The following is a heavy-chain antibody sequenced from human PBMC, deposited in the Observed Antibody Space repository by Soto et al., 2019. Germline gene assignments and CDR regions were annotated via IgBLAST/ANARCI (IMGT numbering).Heavy chain of an antibody. CDR3: ARTGRTYYDFWSGHTIIQYGMEV. Sequence: PSETLSLTCAVYVVSFSGYYWSCIRHPPGKWLEWIGEINHSGSTNYNPSLKSRVTISVDTSKNQFSLKLSSVTAADTAVYYCARTGRTYYDFWSGHTIIQYGMEVWGQGTTVTVS. J-gene: IGHJ6*01. CDR1: VVSFSGYY. D-gene: IGHD3-3*01. CDR2: INHSGST. V-gene: IGHV4-34*01.